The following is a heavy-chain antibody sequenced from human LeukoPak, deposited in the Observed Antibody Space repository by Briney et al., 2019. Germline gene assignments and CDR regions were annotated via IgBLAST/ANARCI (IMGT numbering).Heavy chain of an antibody. CDR2: IGSSGRTT. J-gene: IGHJ4*02. CDR1: GFTFSDHY. Sequence: GGSLRLSCAASGFTFSDHYMSWIRQAPGKGLEWVSYIGSSGRTTYYTDSVKGRFTISRDNAKNSLYLQMNSLRVEDTAVYYCAYGDNDYWGQGTLVTVSS. D-gene: IGHD4-17*01. CDR3: AYGDNDY. V-gene: IGHV3-11*01.